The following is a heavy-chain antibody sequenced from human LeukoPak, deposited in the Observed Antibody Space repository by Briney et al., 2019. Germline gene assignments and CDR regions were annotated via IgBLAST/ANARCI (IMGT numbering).Heavy chain of an antibody. V-gene: IGHV5-51*01. CDR1: GYSFTSYW. D-gene: IGHD2-2*01. CDR3: ASRGYCSSTSCQFFDY. J-gene: IGHJ4*02. CDR2: IYPGDSDT. Sequence: GESLKISCKGSGYSFTSYWIGWVRQMPGKGLEWMGIIYPGDSDTRYSPSFQGQVTISADKSISTAYLQWSSLKASDTAMYYCASRGYCSSTSCQFFDYRGQGTLVTVSS.